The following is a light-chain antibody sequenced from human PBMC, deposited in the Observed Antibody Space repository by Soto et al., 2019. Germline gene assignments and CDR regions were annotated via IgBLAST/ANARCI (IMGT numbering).Light chain of an antibody. CDR3: QQRQYWPPIT. CDR2: DAS. V-gene: IGKV1-5*01. Sequence: DIQMTQSPSTLSASVGDRVTITCRASQSISSWLAWYQQKPGKAPKLLIYDASSLESGVPSRFSGSGSGTEFTLTISSLEPEDCAIYYCQQRQYWPPITFGQGTRLEIK. CDR1: QSISSW. J-gene: IGKJ5*01.